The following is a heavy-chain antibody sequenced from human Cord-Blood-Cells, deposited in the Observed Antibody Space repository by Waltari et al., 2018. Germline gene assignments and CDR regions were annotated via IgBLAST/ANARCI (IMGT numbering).Heavy chain of an antibody. CDR1: GWPFSGYY. CDR2: INHSGST. J-gene: IGHJ2*01. V-gene: IGHV4-34*01. D-gene: IGHD2-2*02. CDR3: ARVGYCSSTSCYTGRWYFDL. Sequence: QVQLQQWGAGLLKPSETLSLTCAVYGWPFSGYYWSWILQPPGKGLEWIGEINHSGSTNYNPSLKSRVTISVDTSKNQFSLKLSSVTAADTAVYYCARVGYCSSTSCYTGRWYFDLWGRGTLVTVSS.